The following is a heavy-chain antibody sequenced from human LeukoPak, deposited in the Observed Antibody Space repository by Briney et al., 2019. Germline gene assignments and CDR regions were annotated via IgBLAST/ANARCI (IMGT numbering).Heavy chain of an antibody. CDR1: GFTFSSYS. CDR2: IREDGNQG. Sequence: GGSLRLSCAASGFTFSSYSMNCVRQAPGKGLEWVANIREDGNQGYYVDSVKGRFTITRDNAKNSLYLQMNSLRAEDTALYYCVRGGATFENWGQGTLVTVSS. D-gene: IGHD1-26*01. J-gene: IGHJ4*02. V-gene: IGHV3-7*01. CDR3: VRGGATFEN.